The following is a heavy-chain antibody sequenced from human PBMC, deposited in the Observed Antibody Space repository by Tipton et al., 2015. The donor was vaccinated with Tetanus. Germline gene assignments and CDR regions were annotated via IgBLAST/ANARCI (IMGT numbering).Heavy chain of an antibody. CDR3: ARHDYVWGSYRYFDY. CDR2: IYYSGST. J-gene: IGHJ4*02. V-gene: IGHV4-39*01. Sequence: TLSLTCTASGGSISSSSYYWGWIRQPPGKGLEWIGSIYYSGSTYYNPSLKSRVTISVDTSKNQFSLKLSSVTAADTAVYYCARHDYVWGSYRYFDYWGQGTLVTVSS. CDR1: GGSISSSSYY. D-gene: IGHD3-16*02.